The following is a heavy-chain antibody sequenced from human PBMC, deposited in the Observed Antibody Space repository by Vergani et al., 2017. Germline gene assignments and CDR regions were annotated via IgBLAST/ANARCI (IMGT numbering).Heavy chain of an antibody. CDR1: GYTFTSYY. CDR2: INPSGGST. V-gene: IGHV1-46*01. Sequence: QVQLVQSGAEVKKPGASVKVSCKASGYTFTSYYMHWVRQAPGQGLEWMGIINPSGGSTSYAQKFQGRVTMTRDTSTSTVYMELSSPRSEDTAVYYCARDRANAGRRYYFDYWGQGTLVTVSS. J-gene: IGHJ4*02. CDR3: ARDRANAGRRYYFDY. D-gene: IGHD1-26*01.